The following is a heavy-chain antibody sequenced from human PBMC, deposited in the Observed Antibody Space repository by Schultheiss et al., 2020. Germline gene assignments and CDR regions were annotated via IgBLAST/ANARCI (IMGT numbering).Heavy chain of an antibody. Sequence: SETLSLTCTVSGGSISSSSYYWSWIRQPPGKGLEWIGEINHSGSTNYNPSLKSRVTISVDTSKNQFSLKLSSVTAADTAVYYCARGLGPRYYFDYWGQGTLVTVSS. CDR1: GGSISSSSYY. D-gene: IGHD3-16*01. CDR2: INHSGST. V-gene: IGHV4-39*07. CDR3: ARGLGPRYYFDY. J-gene: IGHJ4*02.